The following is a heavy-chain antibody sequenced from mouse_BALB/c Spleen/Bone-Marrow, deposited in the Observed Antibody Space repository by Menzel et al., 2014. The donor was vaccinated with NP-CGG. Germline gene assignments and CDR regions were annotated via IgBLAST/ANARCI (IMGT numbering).Heavy chain of an antibody. V-gene: IGHV3-2*02. Sequence: EVHLVESGPGLVKPSQSLSLTCTVTGYSITSDYAWNWIRQFPENKLEWMGYISYSGSTSYNPSLKSRISITRDTSKNQFFLQLNSVTTEDTATYYCASPSWFAYWGQGTLVTVSA. CDR1: GYSITSDYA. CDR2: ISYSGST. J-gene: IGHJ3*01. CDR3: ASPSWFAY.